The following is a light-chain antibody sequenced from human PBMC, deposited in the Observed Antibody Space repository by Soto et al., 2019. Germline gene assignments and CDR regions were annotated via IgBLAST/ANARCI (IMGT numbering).Light chain of an antibody. J-gene: IGLJ1*01. V-gene: IGLV1-44*01. Sequence: QSVLTQPPSASGTPGQRVTISCSGSSSNIGSNTVNWYQQLPGTAPKLLIYSNNQRPPGVPDRFSGSKSGTSASLAISGLQSEDEADYHCAAWDDSLNGLYVFGTGTKVTVL. CDR2: SNN. CDR3: AAWDDSLNGLYV. CDR1: SSNIGSNT.